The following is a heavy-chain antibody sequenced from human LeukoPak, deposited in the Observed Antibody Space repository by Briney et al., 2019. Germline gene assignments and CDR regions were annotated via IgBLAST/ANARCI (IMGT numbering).Heavy chain of an antibody. CDR3: ARHDYGDYVVDY. Sequence: SETLSLTCAVYGGSFSGYYWSWIRQPPGKGLEWIGEINHSGSTNYNPSLKSRVTISVDTSKNQFSLKLTSVTAADTAVYYCARHDYGDYVVDYWGQGTLVTVSS. V-gene: IGHV4-34*01. CDR1: GGSFSGYY. D-gene: IGHD4-17*01. J-gene: IGHJ4*02. CDR2: INHSGST.